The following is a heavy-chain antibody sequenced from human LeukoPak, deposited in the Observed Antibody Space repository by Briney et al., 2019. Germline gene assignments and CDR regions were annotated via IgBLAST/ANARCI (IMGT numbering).Heavy chain of an antibody. J-gene: IGHJ4*02. Sequence: GGSLRLSCAASGFSLSIYDMVWVRQAPGKGLEWIASTGLSSSYIGYADSVKGRFTISRDSGENSVYLQMNSLRAEDTAVYYCAIAQGGDYFDYWGQGTLVTVSS. CDR3: AIAQGGDYFDY. CDR2: TGLSSSYI. CDR1: GFSLSIYD. V-gene: IGHV3-21*01. D-gene: IGHD4-17*01.